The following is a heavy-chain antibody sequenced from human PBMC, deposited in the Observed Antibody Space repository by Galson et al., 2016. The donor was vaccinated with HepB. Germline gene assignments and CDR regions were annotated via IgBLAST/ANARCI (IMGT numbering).Heavy chain of an antibody. D-gene: IGHD6-19*01. V-gene: IGHV4-59*01. Sequence: SETLSLTCTVSGGSISSYYWNWIRQPPGKGLEWIGYTYYSGSTNYNPSPKSRVTISVDTSKNQFSLKLSSVTAADTAVYYCARARYSSGLYNWFDPWGQGTLVTVSS. CDR3: ARARYSSGLYNWFDP. CDR1: GGSISSYY. J-gene: IGHJ5*02. CDR2: TYYSGST.